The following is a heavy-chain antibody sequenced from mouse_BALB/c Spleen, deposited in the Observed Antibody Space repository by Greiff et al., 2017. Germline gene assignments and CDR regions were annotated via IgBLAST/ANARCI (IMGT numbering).Heavy chain of an antibody. D-gene: IGHD2-4*01. CDR2: IWAGGST. V-gene: IGHV2-9*02. CDR1: GFSLTSYG. J-gene: IGHJ2*01. Sequence: QVQLKESGPGLVAPSQSLSITCTVSGFSLTSYGVHWVRQPPGKGLEWLGVIWAGGSTNYNSALMSRLSISKDNSKSQVFLKMNSLQTDDTAMYYCARDNDYDYFDYWGQGTTLTVSS. CDR3: ARDNDYDYFDY.